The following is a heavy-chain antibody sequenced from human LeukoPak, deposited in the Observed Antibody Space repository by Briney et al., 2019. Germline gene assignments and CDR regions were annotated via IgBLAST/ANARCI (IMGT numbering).Heavy chain of an antibody. Sequence: GGSLRLSCVASGFSFSSYWMAWVRQTPGKGLEWVANMDLDGREKYYVDSVKGRFTISRDNAKNSLNLQLSSLRGEDTAVYYCVREDRSCYYHWGQGTLVTVSS. V-gene: IGHV3-7*03. D-gene: IGHD2-15*01. J-gene: IGHJ4*02. CDR1: GFSFSSYW. CDR2: MDLDGREK. CDR3: VREDRSCYYH.